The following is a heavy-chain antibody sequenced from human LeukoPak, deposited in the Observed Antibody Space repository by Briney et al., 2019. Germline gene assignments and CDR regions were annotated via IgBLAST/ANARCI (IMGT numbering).Heavy chain of an antibody. D-gene: IGHD3-16*01. CDR3: ARDGAHFPYYYYMDV. J-gene: IGHJ6*03. Sequence: SETLSLTCTVSGGSISSYYWSWIRQPPGKGLEWIGYIYYSGSTNYNPSLKSRVTISVDTSKNQFSLKLSSVTAADTAVYYCARDGAHFPYYYYMDVWGKGTTVTISS. V-gene: IGHV4-59*01. CDR1: GGSISSYY. CDR2: IYYSGST.